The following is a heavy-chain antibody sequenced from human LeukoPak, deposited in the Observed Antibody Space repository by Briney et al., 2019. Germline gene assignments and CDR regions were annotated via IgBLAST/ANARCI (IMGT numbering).Heavy chain of an antibody. CDR1: GGSISSGGYY. D-gene: IGHD3-10*01. CDR3: ARGIEGLLWFGELSGHFDY. CDR2: IYHSGST. V-gene: IGHV4-30-2*01. Sequence: SETLSLTCTVSGGSISSGGYYWSWIRQPPGKGLEWIGYIYHSGSTYYNPSPKSRVTISVDRSKNQFSLKLSSVTAADTAVYYCARGIEGLLWFGELSGHFDYWGQGTLVTVSS. J-gene: IGHJ4*02.